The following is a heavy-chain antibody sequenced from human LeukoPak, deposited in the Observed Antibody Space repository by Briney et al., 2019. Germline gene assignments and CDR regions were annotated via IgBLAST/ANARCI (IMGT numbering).Heavy chain of an antibody. Sequence: PSQTLSLTCTVSGGSISSGDYYWSWIRQPPGKGLEWIGYIYYSGSTYYNPSLKSRVTISVDTSKNQFSLKLSSVTAADTAVYYRARDGGSGWYRKYFDYWGQGTLVTVSS. V-gene: IGHV4-30-4*01. D-gene: IGHD6-19*01. J-gene: IGHJ4*02. CDR2: IYYSGST. CDR1: GGSISSGDYY. CDR3: ARDGGSGWYRKYFDY.